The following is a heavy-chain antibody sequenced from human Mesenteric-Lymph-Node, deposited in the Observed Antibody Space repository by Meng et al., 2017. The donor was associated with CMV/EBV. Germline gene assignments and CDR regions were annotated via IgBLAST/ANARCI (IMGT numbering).Heavy chain of an antibody. J-gene: IGHJ6*02. CDR2: IYSGGST. D-gene: IGHD2-2*03. CDR3: ASGYCSSTSCSDYYYYGMDV. Sequence: LSLTCAASGFTVSSNYMSWVRQAPGKGLEWVSVIYSGGSTYYADSVKGRFTISRDNSKNTLYLQMNSLRAEDTAVYYCASGYCSSTSCSDYYYYGMDVWGQGTTVTVSS. CDR1: GFTVSSNY. V-gene: IGHV3-53*01.